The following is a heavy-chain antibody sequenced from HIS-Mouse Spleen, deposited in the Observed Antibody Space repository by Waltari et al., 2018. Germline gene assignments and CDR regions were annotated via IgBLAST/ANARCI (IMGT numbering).Heavy chain of an antibody. V-gene: IGHV4-39*07. J-gene: IGHJ4*02. CDR1: GGSISSSRYY. CDR2: IYYSGST. Sequence: QLQLQESGPGLVTPSETLSLTCTVSGGSISSSRYYWGCISQPPGKGLEWMGSIYYSGSTYSNPSLKSRVTISVDTSKNQFSLKLSSVTAADTAVYYCARDPRTRGSFFFDYWGQGTLVTVSS. CDR3: ARDPRTRGSFFFDY. D-gene: IGHD1-26*01.